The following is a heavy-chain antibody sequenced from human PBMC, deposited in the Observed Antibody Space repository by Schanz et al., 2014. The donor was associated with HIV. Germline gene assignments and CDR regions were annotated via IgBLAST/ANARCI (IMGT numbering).Heavy chain of an antibody. CDR1: GGSISSYY. Sequence: VRLQQWGTGRLKPSETLSLTCTVSGGSISSYYWSWIRQPPGKGLEWIGYIYYSGSTNYNPSLKSRVTISVDTSKNQFSLKLSSVTAADTAVYYCARVGYGGNSDWFDPWGQGTLVTVSS. J-gene: IGHJ5*02. CDR3: ARVGYGGNSDWFDP. V-gene: IGHV4-59*01. CDR2: IYYSGST. D-gene: IGHD2-21*02.